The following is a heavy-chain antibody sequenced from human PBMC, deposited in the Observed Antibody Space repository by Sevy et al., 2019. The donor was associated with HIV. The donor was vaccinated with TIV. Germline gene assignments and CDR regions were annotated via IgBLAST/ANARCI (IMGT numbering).Heavy chain of an antibody. CDR2: ISDDGSKT. J-gene: IGHJ4*02. CDR1: GFTFIDYA. D-gene: IGHD2-21*02. Sequence: GGSLRLSCADSGFTFIDYAMHWVRQAPGKGLEWVAVISDDGSKTYYADSVNGRFTISRDNSKNTLYLQMNSLRADETAVYYCARGRVTSHYFDSWGQGTLVTVSS. CDR3: ARGRVTSHYFDS. V-gene: IGHV3-30*04.